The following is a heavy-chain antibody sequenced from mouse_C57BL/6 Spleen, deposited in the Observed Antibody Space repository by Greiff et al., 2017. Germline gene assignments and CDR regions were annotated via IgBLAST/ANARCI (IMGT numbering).Heavy chain of an antibody. CDR2: INPNNGGT. CDR1: GYTFTDYN. D-gene: IGHD1-1*01. V-gene: IGHV1-18*01. J-gene: IGHJ1*03. CDR3: AREGDYYGSSPLGYFDV. Sequence: EVQLQQSGPELVKPGASVKIPCKASGYTFTDYNMDWVKQSHGKSLEWIGDINPNNGGTIYNQKFKGKATLTVDKSSSTAYMELRSLTSEDTAVYYCAREGDYYGSSPLGYFDVWGTGTTVTVSS.